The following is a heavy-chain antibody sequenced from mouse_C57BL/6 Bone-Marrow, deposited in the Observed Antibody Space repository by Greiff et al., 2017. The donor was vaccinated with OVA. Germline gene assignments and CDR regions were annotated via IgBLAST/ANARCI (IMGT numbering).Heavy chain of an antibody. CDR2: ISNGGGST. J-gene: IGHJ4*01. D-gene: IGHD1-1*01. CDR1: GFTFSDYY. CDR3: ARRDYYGSSSSMDY. V-gene: IGHV5-12*01. Sequence: DVMLVESGGGLVQPGGSLKLSCAASGFTFSDYYMYWVRQTPEKRLEWVAYISNGGGSTYYPDTVKGRFTISRDNAKNTLYLQMSRLKSEDTAMYYCARRDYYGSSSSMDYWGQGTSVTVSS.